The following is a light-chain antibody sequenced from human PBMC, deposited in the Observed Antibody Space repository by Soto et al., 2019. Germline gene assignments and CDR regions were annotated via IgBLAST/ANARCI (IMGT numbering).Light chain of an antibody. Sequence: EIVMTQSPATLSVSPGERTTLSCRASQSVGNNLALYQQKPGQAPRLLIYGAYTRATGIPARFSDSRSGTDITLTISSLQAEDLAVYYCQHYNYWPPKTFGQGTKVEMK. CDR1: QSVGNN. J-gene: IGKJ1*01. CDR3: QHYNYWPPKT. CDR2: GAY. V-gene: IGKV3-15*01.